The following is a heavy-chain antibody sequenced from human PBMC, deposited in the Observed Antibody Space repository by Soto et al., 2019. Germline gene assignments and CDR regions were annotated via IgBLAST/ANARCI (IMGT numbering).Heavy chain of an antibody. Sequence: QVPLVESGGGVVQPGRSLRLSCAASGFTFSSYAMHWVRQAPGKGLEWVAVISYDGSNKYYADSVKGRFTISRDNSTNTLYVQMNSLRAEDTAVYYCARESEQWLNNRAEYFQHWGQGTLVTVSS. V-gene: IGHV3-30-3*01. CDR1: GFTFSSYA. CDR3: ARESEQWLNNRAEYFQH. J-gene: IGHJ1*01. D-gene: IGHD6-19*01. CDR2: ISYDGSNK.